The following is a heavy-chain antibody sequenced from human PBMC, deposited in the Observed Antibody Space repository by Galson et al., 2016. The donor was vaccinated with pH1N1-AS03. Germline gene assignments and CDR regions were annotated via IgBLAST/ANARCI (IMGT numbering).Heavy chain of an antibody. CDR1: GGFISSSPYY. D-gene: IGHD1-14*01. CDR2: VYYRGST. Sequence: SETLSLTCTVSGGFISSSPYYWGWVRQPPGKGLEWIGSVYYRGSTYYSLSLRSRVTISIDTSQNQFSLNLGSVTAADTAVYYCARHVSGLFPNHLDSWGQGTVVLVSS. CDR3: ARHVSGLFPNHLDS. V-gene: IGHV4-39*07. J-gene: IGHJ4*02.